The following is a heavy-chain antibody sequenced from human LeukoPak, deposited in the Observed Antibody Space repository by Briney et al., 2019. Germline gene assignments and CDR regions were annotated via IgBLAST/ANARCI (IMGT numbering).Heavy chain of an antibody. CDR2: INPNSGGT. D-gene: IGHD5-18*01. CDR1: GYTFTGYY. J-gene: IGHJ4*02. Sequence: ASVKVSCKASGYTFTGYYMHWVRQAPGQGLEWMGRINPNSGGTNYAQKFQGRVTMTRDTSISTAYMELSRLRSDDTAVYYCASPSPAAYSYGYFDYWGQGTLVTVSS. CDR3: ASPSPAAYSYGYFDY. V-gene: IGHV1-2*06.